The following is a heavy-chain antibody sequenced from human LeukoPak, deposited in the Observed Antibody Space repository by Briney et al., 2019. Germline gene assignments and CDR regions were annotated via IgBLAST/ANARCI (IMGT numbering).Heavy chain of an antibody. V-gene: IGHV4-59*01. J-gene: IGHJ6*02. D-gene: IGHD5-12*01. CDR1: GGSISSYY. CDR2: IYYSGST. CDR3: ARDGYSGYDSYYYYYGMDV. Sequence: SETLSLICTVSGGSISSYYWSWIRQPPGKGLEWIGYIYYSGSTNYNPSLKSRVTISVDTSKNQFSLKLSSVTAADTAVYYCARDGYSGYDSYYYYYGMDVWGQGTTVTVSS.